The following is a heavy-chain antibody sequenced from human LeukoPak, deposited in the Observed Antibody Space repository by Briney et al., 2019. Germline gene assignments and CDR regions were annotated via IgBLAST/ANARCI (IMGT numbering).Heavy chain of an antibody. D-gene: IGHD4-17*01. CDR1: GGSISSYY. CDR3: ARDRVIGYGDPYYYYYMDV. J-gene: IGHJ6*03. CDR2: IYTSGST. Sequence: PSETLSLTCTVSGGSISSYYWSWIRQPAGKGLEWIGRIYTSGSTNYNPSLKSRVTMSVDTSKNQFSLKLSSVTAADTAVYYCARDRVIGYGDPYYYYYMDVWGKGTTVTVSS. V-gene: IGHV4-4*07.